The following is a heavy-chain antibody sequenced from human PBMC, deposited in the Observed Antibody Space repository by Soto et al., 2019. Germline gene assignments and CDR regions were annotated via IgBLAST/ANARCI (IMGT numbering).Heavy chain of an antibody. CDR3: AKVEIVGAVGPHPYYFDY. V-gene: IGHV3-23*01. CDR1: GFTFSSYA. CDR2: ISGSGGST. J-gene: IGHJ4*02. Sequence: GGSLRLSCAASGFTFSSYAMSWVRQAPGKGLEWVSAISGSGGSTYYADSVKGRFTISRDNSKNTLYLQMNSLRAEDTAVYYCAKVEIVGAVGPHPYYFDYWGQGTLVTVSS. D-gene: IGHD1-26*01.